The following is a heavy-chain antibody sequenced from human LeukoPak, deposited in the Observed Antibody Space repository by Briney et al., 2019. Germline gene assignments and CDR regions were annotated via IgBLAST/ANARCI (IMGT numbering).Heavy chain of an antibody. V-gene: IGHV3-23*01. CDR2: ISGSGNST. CDR3: AKAVGRFSGGNCEVWAYFDF. D-gene: IGHD2-15*01. J-gene: IGHJ4*02. CDR1: GFTFSSYA. Sequence: PGGSLRLSCAASGFTFSSYAMSWVRQAPGKGLEWVSAISGSGNSTYYADSVKGRFTISRDNSTHALYLQMNSLRAEDTAVYYCAKAVGRFSGGNCEVWAYFDFWGQGALVTVSS.